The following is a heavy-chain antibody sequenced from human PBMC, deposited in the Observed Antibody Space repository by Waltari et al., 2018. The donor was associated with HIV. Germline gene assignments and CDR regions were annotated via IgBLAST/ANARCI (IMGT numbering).Heavy chain of an antibody. V-gene: IGHV4-31*03. J-gene: IGHJ6*02. D-gene: IGHD4-17*01. Sequence: QVQLQESGPGLVKPSQTLSLTCTVSGGTVSSDSHYWSWIHQHPGKGLEWIGYIYYSGSTDYNPSLKSRVIISIVTSQNQFSLELPSVTAADTAVYYCARDSGLYGTYSHGMDVWGQGTTVTVSS. CDR3: ARDSGLYGTYSHGMDV. CDR2: IYYSGST. CDR1: GGTVSSDSHY.